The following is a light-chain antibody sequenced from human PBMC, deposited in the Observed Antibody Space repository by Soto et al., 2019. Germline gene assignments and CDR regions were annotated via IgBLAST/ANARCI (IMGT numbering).Light chain of an antibody. V-gene: IGLV1-40*01. CDR3: ATWDDSLSGVL. J-gene: IGLJ2*01. CDR2: RDR. Sequence: QSVLTQPPSVSGAPGQRVTISCTGSSSNIGAGYDVHWYQQLPGTAPKLLIYRDRQRPSGVPDRFSGSKSGTSASLAISGLRSEDEAHYYCATWDDSLSGVLFGGGTKLTVL. CDR1: SSNIGAGYD.